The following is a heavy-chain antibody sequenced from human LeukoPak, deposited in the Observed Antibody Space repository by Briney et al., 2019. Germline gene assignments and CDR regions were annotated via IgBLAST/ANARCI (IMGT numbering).Heavy chain of an antibody. D-gene: IGHD2-21*01. CDR1: GGTFSSYA. J-gene: IGHJ3*02. V-gene: IGHV1-69*04. CDR2: IIPILGIA. Sequence: SVKASCKASGGTFSSYAISWVRQAPGQGLEWMGRIIPILGIANYAQKFQGRVTITADKSTSTAYMELSSLRSEDTAVYYCARFRLAAGASDIWGQGTMVTVSS. CDR3: ARFRLAAGASDI.